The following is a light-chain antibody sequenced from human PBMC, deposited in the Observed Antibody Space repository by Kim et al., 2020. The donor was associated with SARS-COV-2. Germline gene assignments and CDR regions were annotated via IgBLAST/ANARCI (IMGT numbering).Light chain of an antibody. V-gene: IGKV1-5*03. Sequence: SASVGDRVTVTCRASQSIGSWLAWFQQKPGKAPKVLIYKASSLESGVPSRFSGSGSGTDFTLTISSLQPDDSATYYCQQYGSQSFTFGQGTKLEIK. J-gene: IGKJ2*01. CDR1: QSIGSW. CDR3: QQYGSQSFT. CDR2: KAS.